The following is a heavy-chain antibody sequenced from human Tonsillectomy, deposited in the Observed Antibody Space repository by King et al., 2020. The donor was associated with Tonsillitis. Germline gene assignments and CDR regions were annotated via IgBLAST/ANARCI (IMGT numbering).Heavy chain of an antibody. CDR1: GYSFTTYW. V-gene: IGHV5-51*01. Sequence: VQLVESGAEVKKPGESLKISCKGSGYSFTTYWIGWVRQMPGKGLEWMGIIYPGDSDTRYSPSFQGQVTISADKSISTAYLQWSSLKTSDTAMYYCATCGAGGCLVYYYGMYVWGQETTVTVSS. D-gene: IGHD3-10*01. J-gene: IGHJ6*02. CDR2: IYPGDSDT. CDR3: ATCGAGGCLVYYYGMYV.